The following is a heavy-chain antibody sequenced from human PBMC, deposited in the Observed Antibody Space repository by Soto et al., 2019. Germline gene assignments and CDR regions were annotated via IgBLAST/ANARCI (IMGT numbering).Heavy chain of an antibody. D-gene: IGHD2-2*01. CDR1: GGSMRSDNYF. CDR2: IYYSGSA. Sequence: PSETLSLTCTVSGGSMRSDNYFWSWIRQPPGKGLEWIGYIYYSGSAYYDPSLERRITMSVDTSKKQFSLKLTSVTAADTAIYYCAGLMYSQIVSDPADRGSHWFDPWGQGALVTVSS. V-gene: IGHV4-30-4*01. J-gene: IGHJ5*02. CDR3: AGLMYSQIVSDPADRGSHWFDP.